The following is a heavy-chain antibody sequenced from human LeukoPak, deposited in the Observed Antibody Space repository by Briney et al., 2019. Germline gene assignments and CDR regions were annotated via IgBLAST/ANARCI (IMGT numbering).Heavy chain of an antibody. D-gene: IGHD2-15*01. Sequence: SQTLSLTCTVSGXSISSGGYYWSWIRQHPGRGLEWIGYIHYSGSTYYNPSLKSRATISVDTSKNQFSLKLSSVTAADTAVYYCARDGTVVAATGWFDPWGQGTLVTVSS. CDR1: GXSISSGGYY. CDR2: IHYSGST. J-gene: IGHJ5*02. V-gene: IGHV4-31*03. CDR3: ARDGTVVAATGWFDP.